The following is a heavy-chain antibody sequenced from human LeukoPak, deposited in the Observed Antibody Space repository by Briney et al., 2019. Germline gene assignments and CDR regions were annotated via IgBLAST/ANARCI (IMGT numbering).Heavy chain of an antibody. V-gene: IGHV3-30*18. CDR1: GFTFSSYG. J-gene: IGHJ4*02. D-gene: IGHD5-12*01. CDR3: AKVRARYGGYTYYFDY. CDR2: ISYDGSNK. Sequence: PGGSLRLSCAASGFTFSSYGMHWVRQAPGKGLEWVAVISYDGSNKYYADSVKGRFTISRDNSKNTLYLQMNSLRAEDTAVYYCAKVRARYGGYTYYFDYWGQGTLVTVSS.